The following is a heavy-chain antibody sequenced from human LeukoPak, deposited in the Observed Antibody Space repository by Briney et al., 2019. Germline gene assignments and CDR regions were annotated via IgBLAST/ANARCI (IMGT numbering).Heavy chain of an antibody. CDR3: AKDHTLGYCSSTSCSGFDY. Sequence: GSLRLSCAASGFTFSSYATHWVRQAPGKGLEWVAVISYDGSNKYYADSVKGRFTISRDNSKKTLYLQMNSLRAEDTAVYYCAKDHTLGYCSSTSCSGFDYWGQGTLVTVSS. CDR1: GFTFSSYA. CDR2: ISYDGSNK. D-gene: IGHD2-2*01. J-gene: IGHJ4*02. V-gene: IGHV3-30-3*01.